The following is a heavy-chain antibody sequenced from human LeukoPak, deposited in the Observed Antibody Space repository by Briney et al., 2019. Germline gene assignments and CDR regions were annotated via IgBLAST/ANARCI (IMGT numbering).Heavy chain of an antibody. Sequence: GGSLRLSCAASGFTFSSYWMSSVRQAPGKGLEWVANIKQDGSEKYYVDSVKGRFTISRDNAKNSLYLQRNSLRAEDTAVYYCARETGYSSSWLYYFDYWGQGTLVTVSS. J-gene: IGHJ4*02. D-gene: IGHD6-13*01. CDR3: ARETGYSSSWLYYFDY. CDR2: IKQDGSEK. V-gene: IGHV3-7*01. CDR1: GFTFSSYW.